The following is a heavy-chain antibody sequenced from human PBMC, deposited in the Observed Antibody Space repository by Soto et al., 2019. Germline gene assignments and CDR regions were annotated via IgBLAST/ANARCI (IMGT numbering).Heavy chain of an antibody. J-gene: IGHJ6*02. CDR3: AKFYDSLTGYPLYYYGMDV. CDR2: ISGSGGST. Sequence: PGGSLRLSCAASGFTFSSYAMSWVRQAPGKGLEWVSAISGSGGSTYYADSVKGRFTISRDNSKNTLYLQMNSLRAEDTAVYYCAKFYDSLTGYPLYYYGMDVWGPGTMGT. CDR1: GFTFSSYA. D-gene: IGHD3-9*01. V-gene: IGHV3-23*01.